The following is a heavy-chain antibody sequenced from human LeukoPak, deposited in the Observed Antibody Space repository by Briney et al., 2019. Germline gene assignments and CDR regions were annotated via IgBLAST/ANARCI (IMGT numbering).Heavy chain of an antibody. D-gene: IGHD3-3*01. CDR1: GRSMSSYY. V-gene: IGHV4-4*07. Sequence: PSETLSLTCTVSGRSMSSYYWSWIRQPAGKGLEWVGRIYASGSMNADYNPSLKSRVTISLDMSKNQFSLRVSSVTAADTAVYYCTRGADLLFGVVIEDYWGQGTQVTVSS. CDR3: TRGADLLFGVVIEDY. CDR2: IYASGSMNA. J-gene: IGHJ4*02.